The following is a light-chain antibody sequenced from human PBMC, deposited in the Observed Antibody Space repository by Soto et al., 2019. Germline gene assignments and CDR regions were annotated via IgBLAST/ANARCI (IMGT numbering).Light chain of an antibody. V-gene: IGLV2-14*01. CDR2: DVT. J-gene: IGLJ1*01. Sequence: QSVLTQPASVSGSPGQSITISCTGTSSDVGGYHYVSWYQQYPGKAPKVMIYDVTNRPSGVSNRFSGSRSGNTASLTISGLQAEDEADYYCCSFTTSSTYVFGTGTKVTVL. CDR1: SSDVGGYHY. CDR3: CSFTTSSTYV.